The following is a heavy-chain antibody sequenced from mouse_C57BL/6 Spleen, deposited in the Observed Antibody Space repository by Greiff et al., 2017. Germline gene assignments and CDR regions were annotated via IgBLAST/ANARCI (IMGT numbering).Heavy chain of an antibody. V-gene: IGHV1-82*01. D-gene: IGHD2-3*01. CDR3: ARWLLREGYFDV. CDR2: IYPGAGDT. J-gene: IGHJ1*03. Sequence: VQLQQSGPELVKPGASVKISCKASGYAFSSSWMNWVKQRPGTGLEWIGRIYPGAGDTNYNGKFKGKATLTADKSSSTAYMQLSSLTSEDSAVYFCARWLLREGYFDVWGTGTTVTVAS. CDR1: GYAFSSSW.